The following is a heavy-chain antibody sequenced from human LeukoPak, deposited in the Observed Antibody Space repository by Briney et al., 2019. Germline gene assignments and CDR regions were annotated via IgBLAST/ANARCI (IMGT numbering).Heavy chain of an antibody. CDR1: GFTFSSYS. Sequence: PGGSLRLSCAASGFTFSSYSMNWVRQAPGKGLEWVSYVSSSSSTIYYADSVKGRFTISRDNAKNSLYLQMNSLRAEDTAVYYCAREGGSYIPYYYYYMDVGGKGTTVTVSS. CDR2: VSSSSSTI. J-gene: IGHJ6*03. D-gene: IGHD3-16*01. CDR3: AREGGSYIPYYYYYMDV. V-gene: IGHV3-48*01.